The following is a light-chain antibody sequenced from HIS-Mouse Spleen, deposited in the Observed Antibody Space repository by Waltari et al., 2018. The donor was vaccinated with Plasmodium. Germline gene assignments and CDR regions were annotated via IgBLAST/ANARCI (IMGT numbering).Light chain of an antibody. CDR2: EGS. V-gene: IGLV2-23*01. J-gene: IGLJ2*01. CDR1: SSDVGRYNL. CDR3: CSYAGSRMV. Sequence: QSALTPPASVSGSPGQSITISCTGTSSDVGRYNLVSWYQQHPGKAPKLMIYEGSKRPSGVSNRFSGSKSGNTASLTISGLQAEDEADYYCCSYAGSRMVFGGGTKLTVL.